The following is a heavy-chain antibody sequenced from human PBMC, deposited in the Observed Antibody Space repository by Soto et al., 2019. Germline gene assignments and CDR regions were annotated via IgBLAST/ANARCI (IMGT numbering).Heavy chain of an antibody. V-gene: IGHV4-31*03. CDR3: ASGQVGPTTRFDP. Sequence: SETLSLTCTGSGASIRSGGNYLSWIRQDPGKGLEWLGYIYDNGTTYYNPSLKSRVSISRDTSKNQLSLKMTSLTAAETAIYYCASGQVGPTTRFDPWGQGTTVTVSS. CDR2: IYDNGTT. J-gene: IGHJ5*02. CDR1: GASIRSGGNY. D-gene: IGHD1-26*01.